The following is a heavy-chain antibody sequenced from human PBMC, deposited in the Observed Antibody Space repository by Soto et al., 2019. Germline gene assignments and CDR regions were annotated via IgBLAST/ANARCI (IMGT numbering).Heavy chain of an antibody. V-gene: IGHV4-31*03. Sequence: SETLSLTCTVSGGSISSGGYYWSWIRQHPGKGLEWIGYIYYSGSTYYNPSLKSRVTISVDTSKNQFSLKLSSVTAADTAVYYCARLSGYDFVPYFDYWGQGTLVTVSS. D-gene: IGHD5-12*01. CDR3: ARLSGYDFVPYFDY. CDR2: IYYSGST. J-gene: IGHJ4*02. CDR1: GGSISSGGYY.